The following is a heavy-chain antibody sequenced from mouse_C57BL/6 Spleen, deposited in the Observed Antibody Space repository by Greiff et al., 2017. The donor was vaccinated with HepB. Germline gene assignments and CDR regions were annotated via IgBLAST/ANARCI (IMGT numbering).Heavy chain of an antibody. J-gene: IGHJ4*01. Sequence: VQLQQSGPELVKPGASVKISCKASGYTFTDYYMNWVKQSHGKSLEWIGDINPNNGGTSYNQKFKGKATLTVDKSSSTAYMELRSLTSEDSAVYYCARSYYGNYYYAMDYWGQGTSATVSS. D-gene: IGHD2-1*01. V-gene: IGHV1-26*01. CDR3: ARSYYGNYYYAMDY. CDR1: GYTFTDYY. CDR2: INPNNGGT.